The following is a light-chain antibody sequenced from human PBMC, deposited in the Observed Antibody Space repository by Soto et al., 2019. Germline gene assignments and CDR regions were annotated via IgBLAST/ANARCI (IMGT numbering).Light chain of an antibody. CDR1: SSDVGGYNY. CDR3: SSSTRSSTLYV. J-gene: IGLJ1*01. Sequence: QSVLTQPASVSGSPEQAITISCTGTSSDVGGYNYVSWYQQHPGKAPKLMIYAVSTPPSGVSDRFSGSKSGNTASLTISGLQAEHEADYYCSSSTRSSTLYVFGPGTKVTVL. V-gene: IGLV2-14*01. CDR2: AVS.